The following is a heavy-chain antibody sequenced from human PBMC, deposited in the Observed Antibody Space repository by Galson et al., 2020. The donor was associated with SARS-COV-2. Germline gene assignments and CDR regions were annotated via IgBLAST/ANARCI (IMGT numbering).Heavy chain of an antibody. J-gene: IGHJ3*02. CDR2: ISGSGGST. CDR3: AKGGMGITMIVVVITTHDAFDI. V-gene: IGHV3-23*01. D-gene: IGHD3-22*01. CDR1: GFTFRSYA. Sequence: GGSLRLSCAASGFTFRSYAMSWVRQAPGKGLEWVSAISGSGGSTYYADSVKGRFTISRDNSKNTLYLQMNSLRAEDTAVYYCAKGGMGITMIVVVITTHDAFDIWGQGTMVTVSS.